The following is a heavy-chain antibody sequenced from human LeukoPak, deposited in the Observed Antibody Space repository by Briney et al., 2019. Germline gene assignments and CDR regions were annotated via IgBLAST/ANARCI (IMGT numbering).Heavy chain of an antibody. CDR3: ANLDRRTVGVDY. D-gene: IGHD1-26*01. Sequence: PGGSLRLSCAASGFTFSSFAMGWVRQAPGKGLEWVSSISGSGGSTYYVASVKGRFTISRSNSENTLYLQMNSLRAEDTAVYYCANLDRRTVGVDYWGQGTLVTVSS. CDR1: GFTFSSFA. CDR2: ISGSGGST. V-gene: IGHV3-23*01. J-gene: IGHJ4*02.